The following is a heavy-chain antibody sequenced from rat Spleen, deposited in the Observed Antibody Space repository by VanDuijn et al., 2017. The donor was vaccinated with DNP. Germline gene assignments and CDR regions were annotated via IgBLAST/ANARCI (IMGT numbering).Heavy chain of an antibody. Sequence: EVQLMETGGGLVKSGRSLKLSCVVSGFTFSNYWMYWIRQAPGKGLEWVASINTDGDTTDYPDSVKGRFTISIDNAENTISLQMNSLRSEDTATYYCAKDRQGGYAMDAWGQGTSVTVSS. V-gene: IGHV5-58*01. J-gene: IGHJ4*01. CDR3: AKDRQGGYAMDA. CDR1: GFTFSNYW. CDR2: INTDGDTT.